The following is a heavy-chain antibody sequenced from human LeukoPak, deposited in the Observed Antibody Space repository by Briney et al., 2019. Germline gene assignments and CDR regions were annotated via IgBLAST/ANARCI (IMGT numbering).Heavy chain of an antibody. V-gene: IGHV3-9*01. CDR2: ITWNSGTI. CDR1: GFTFDAYS. J-gene: IGHJ3*02. D-gene: IGHD6-25*01. CDR3: ARESSESFDI. Sequence: GGSLRLSCAASGFTFDAYSMHWVRHVPGKGLEWVSGITWNSGTIAYAGSVKGRFTISRDNAKNSLYLQMNSLRAEDTAVYYCARESSESFDIWGQGTMVTVSS.